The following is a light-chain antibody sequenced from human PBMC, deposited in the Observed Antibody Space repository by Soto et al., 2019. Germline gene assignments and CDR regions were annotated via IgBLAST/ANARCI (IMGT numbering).Light chain of an antibody. CDR2: ETN. CDR1: SSDIGNNY. J-gene: IGLJ1*01. CDR3: GTWDSSLSADV. V-gene: IGLV1-51*02. Sequence: QSVLTQPPSVSAAPGQKVTISCSGSSSDIGNNYVSWYQHLPGTAPKLLIFETNRRPSGIPDRFSGSKSGTSATLGITGLQTGDYADYYCGTWDSSLSADVFGTGTKVTVL.